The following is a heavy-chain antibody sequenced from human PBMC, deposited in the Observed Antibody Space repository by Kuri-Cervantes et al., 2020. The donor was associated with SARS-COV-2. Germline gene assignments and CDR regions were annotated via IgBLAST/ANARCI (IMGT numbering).Heavy chain of an antibody. D-gene: IGHD6-13*01. CDR3: ASQQLPLFDY. CDR2: ISSSSSNI. J-gene: IGHJ4*02. Sequence: GGSLRLSCAASGFTFSSYSMNWVRQAPGMGLEWVSYISSSSSNIYYADSVKVRFTISRDNAKNSLYLQMNSLRDEDTAVYYCASQQLPLFDYWGQGTLVTVSS. CDR1: GFTFSSYS. V-gene: IGHV3-48*02.